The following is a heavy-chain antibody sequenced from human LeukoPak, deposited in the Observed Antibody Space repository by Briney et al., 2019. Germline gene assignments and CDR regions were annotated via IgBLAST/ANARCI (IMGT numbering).Heavy chain of an antibody. CDR3: ASPVVVTATDNDY. CDR2: ISSSGSTI. CDR1: GFTFSDYY. Sequence: GGSLRLSCAASGFTFSDYYMSWIRQAPGKGLEWVSYISSSGSTIYYADSVKGRFTISRDNAKNSLYLQMNSLRAEHTAVYYCASPVVVTATDNDYWGQGTLVTVSS. D-gene: IGHD2-21*02. J-gene: IGHJ4*02. V-gene: IGHV3-11*01.